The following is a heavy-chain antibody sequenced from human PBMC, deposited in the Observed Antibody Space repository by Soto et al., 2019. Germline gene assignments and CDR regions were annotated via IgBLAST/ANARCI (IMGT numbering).Heavy chain of an antibody. J-gene: IGHJ3*02. CDR1: GGSISTYY. CDR2: IYYTGTA. CDR3: ARRPFVVAPKHAFDI. D-gene: IGHD2-15*01. V-gene: IGHV4-59*08. Sequence: SETLSLTCTVSGGSISTYYWSWIRQPPGKGLEWIGYIYYTGTANYNPSLKSRVTISVDTSKDQFSLKLTSVTAADTAMYYCARRPFVVAPKHAFDIWGQGTMVTVSS.